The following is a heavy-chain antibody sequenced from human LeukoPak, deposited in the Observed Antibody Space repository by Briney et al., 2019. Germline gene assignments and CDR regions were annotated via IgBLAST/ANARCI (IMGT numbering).Heavy chain of an antibody. CDR3: ARDLEDCSGGSCYSWFDP. D-gene: IGHD2-15*01. CDR1: GFTFSSYA. CDR2: ISYDGSNK. J-gene: IGHJ5*02. Sequence: GGSLRLSCAASGFTFSSYAMHWVRQAPGKGLEWVAVISYDGSNKYYADSVKGRFTISRDNSKDTLYLQMNSLRAEDTAVYYCARDLEDCSGGSCYSWFDPWGQGTLVTVSS. V-gene: IGHV3-30-3*01.